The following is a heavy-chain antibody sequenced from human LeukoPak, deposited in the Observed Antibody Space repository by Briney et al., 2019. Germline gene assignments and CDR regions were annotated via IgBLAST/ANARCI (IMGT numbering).Heavy chain of an antibody. V-gene: IGHV1-18*01. CDR1: GYTFTSYG. D-gene: IGHD3-10*01. Sequence: ASVKVSCKASGYTFTSYGISWVRQAPGQGLEWMGWISAYNGNTNYAQKLQGRVTMTTDTSTSTAYMELSRLRSDDTAVYYCARLLWFGELYWFDPWGQGTLVTVSS. CDR3: ARLLWFGELYWFDP. J-gene: IGHJ5*02. CDR2: ISAYNGNT.